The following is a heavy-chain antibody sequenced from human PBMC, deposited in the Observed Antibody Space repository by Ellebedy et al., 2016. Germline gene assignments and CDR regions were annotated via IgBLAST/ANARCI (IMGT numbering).Heavy chain of an antibody. CDR2: INPNSGGT. CDR1: GYTFTGYY. CDR3: ARGKGPKNWYFDL. J-gene: IGHJ2*01. Sequence: ASVKVSXXASGYTFTGYYMHWVRQAPGQGLEWMGWINPNSGGTNYAQKFQGRVTMTRDTSISTAYMELSRLRSDDTAVYYCARGKGPKNWYFDLWGRGTLVTVSS. V-gene: IGHV1-2*02.